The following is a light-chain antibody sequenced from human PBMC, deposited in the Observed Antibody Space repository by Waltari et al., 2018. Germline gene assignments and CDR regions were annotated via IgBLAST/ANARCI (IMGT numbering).Light chain of an antibody. J-gene: IGLJ3*02. CDR3: ALYMGSGIWV. CDR2: KAN. Sequence: TLTCALSSGSLSTTSYATWYQQTPGQAPRTLAYKANARSSGVPDRFSGSILGNTAALTITGAQADDESDYYCALYMGSGIWVFGGGTRLTVL. CDR1: SGSLSTTSY. V-gene: IGLV8-61*01.